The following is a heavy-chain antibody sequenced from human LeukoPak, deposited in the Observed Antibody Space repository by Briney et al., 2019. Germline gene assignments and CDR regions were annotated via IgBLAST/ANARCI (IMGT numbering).Heavy chain of an antibody. V-gene: IGHV3-23*01. D-gene: IGHD2-21*01. CDR2: ISGTGGST. Sequence: GGSLRLSCAASGFTFSSYWMSWVRQAPGKGLEWVSGISGTGGSTYYLDSVKGRFTISRDNSKNTLYLQMNSLRAEDTAVYYCAKGTYCGGDCYYFDYWGQGTLVTVSS. J-gene: IGHJ4*02. CDR1: GFTFSSYW. CDR3: AKGTYCGGDCYYFDY.